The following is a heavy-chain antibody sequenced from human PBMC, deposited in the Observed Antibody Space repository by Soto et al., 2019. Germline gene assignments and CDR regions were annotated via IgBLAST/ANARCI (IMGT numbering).Heavy chain of an antibody. V-gene: IGHV3-30*18. CDR2: ISYDGSNK. J-gene: IGHJ4*02. Sequence: QVQLVESGGGVVQPGRSLRLSCAASGFTFSSYGMHWVRQAPGKGLEWVAIISYDGSNKYYADSVKGRFTISRDSSKKTLYLQMNSLEAEDTAVYYCVKDAGAVVVAASITYFDYWGQGTLVTVSS. CDR1: GFTFSSYG. D-gene: IGHD2-15*01. CDR3: VKDAGAVVVAASITYFDY.